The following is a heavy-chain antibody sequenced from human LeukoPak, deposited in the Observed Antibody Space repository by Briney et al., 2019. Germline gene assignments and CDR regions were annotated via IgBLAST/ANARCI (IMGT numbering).Heavy chain of an antibody. CDR2: INPNSGGT. V-gene: IGHV1-2*02. Sequence: ASVKVSCTASGYTFTGYYMHWVRQAPGQGLEWMGWINPNSGGTNYAQKFQGRVTMTRDTSISTAYMELSRLRSDDTAVYYCATLMDIVATIPSLDYWGQGPLVTVSS. CDR3: ATLMDIVATIPSLDY. J-gene: IGHJ4*02. D-gene: IGHD5-12*01. CDR1: GYTFTGYY.